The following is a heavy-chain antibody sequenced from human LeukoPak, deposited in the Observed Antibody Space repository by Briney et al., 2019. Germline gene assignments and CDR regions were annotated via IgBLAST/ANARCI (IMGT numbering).Heavy chain of an antibody. CDR2: ISSSGSTI. Sequence: PGGSLRLSCAASGFTFSSYEMNWVRQAPGKGLEWVSYISSSGSTIYYADSVKGRFTISRDNAKNSLYLQMNSLRAEDTAVYYCARASLVNWNDAGEDYWGQGTLVTVSS. J-gene: IGHJ4*02. D-gene: IGHD1-1*01. V-gene: IGHV3-48*03. CDR3: ARASLVNWNDAGEDY. CDR1: GFTFSSYE.